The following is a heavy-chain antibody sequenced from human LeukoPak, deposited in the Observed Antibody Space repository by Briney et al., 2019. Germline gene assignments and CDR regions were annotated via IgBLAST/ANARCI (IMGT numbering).Heavy chain of an antibody. CDR2: INPSGGST. D-gene: IGHD2-15*01. CDR3: ASALGYCSGGSCYSGAFDI. Sequence: ASVKVSCKASGYTFTSYYMHWVRQAPGQGLEWMGIINPSGGSTSYAQKFQGRVTMTRDTSTSTVYMELSSLRSEDTAVYYCASALGYCSGGSCYSGAFDIWGQGTMVTVSS. CDR1: GYTFTSYY. V-gene: IGHV1-46*01. J-gene: IGHJ3*02.